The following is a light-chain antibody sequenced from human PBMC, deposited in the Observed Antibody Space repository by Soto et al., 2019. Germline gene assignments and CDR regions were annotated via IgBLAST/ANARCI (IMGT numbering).Light chain of an antibody. CDR3: ATWGDSRNGWV. Sequence: QLVLTQPPSASGTPGQRVTISCSGSSSNIGSNTVNWYQQLPGTAPKLLIYSENQRPSGVPDRFSGSKSGTSASRAISGLRSEDEADYYWATWGDSRNGWVFGGGTKLTVL. J-gene: IGLJ3*02. CDR1: SSNIGSNT. V-gene: IGLV1-44*01. CDR2: SEN.